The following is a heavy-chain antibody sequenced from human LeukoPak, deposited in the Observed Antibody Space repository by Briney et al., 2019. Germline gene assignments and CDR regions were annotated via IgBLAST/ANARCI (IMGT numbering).Heavy chain of an antibody. Sequence: SETLSLTCAVYGGSFSGYYWTWIRQPPGKGLEWIGEITHSGSTNSNPSLKSRVTISIDTSKKQFSLNLSSVTAADTAIYYCARGPDCSDGICVNSPIDYWGQGTLVTVSS. CDR1: GGSFSGYY. J-gene: IGHJ4*02. D-gene: IGHD2-15*01. CDR2: ITHSGST. V-gene: IGHV4-34*01. CDR3: ARGPDCSDGICVNSPIDY.